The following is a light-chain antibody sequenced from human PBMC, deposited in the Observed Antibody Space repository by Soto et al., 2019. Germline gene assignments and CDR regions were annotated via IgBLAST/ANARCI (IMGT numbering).Light chain of an antibody. V-gene: IGKV1-5*03. J-gene: IGKJ1*01. CDR1: QTISSW. CDR2: KAS. Sequence: IQVTQAPSTLSGSVGYRVTITGGASQTISSWLAWYQQKPGKAPQLLIYKASTLKTGVPSRFRGSGSGTEFTLTISRLQTDDFATYYCKHSHRYPEAFGQGTTGDIK. CDR3: KHSHRYPEA.